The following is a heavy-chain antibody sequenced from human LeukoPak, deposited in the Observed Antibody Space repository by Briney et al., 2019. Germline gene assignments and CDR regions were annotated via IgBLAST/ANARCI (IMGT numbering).Heavy chain of an antibody. Sequence: SETLSLTCTVSGGSISSYYWSWIRQPPGKGLEWIGYIYYSGSTNYNPSLKSRVTISVDTSKNQFSLKLSSVTAADTAVYDCARVGGSMVRGVSSYWFDPWGQGTLVTVSS. CDR1: GGSISSYY. CDR2: IYYSGST. CDR3: ARVGGSMVRGVSSYWFDP. V-gene: IGHV4-59*01. J-gene: IGHJ5*02. D-gene: IGHD3-10*01.